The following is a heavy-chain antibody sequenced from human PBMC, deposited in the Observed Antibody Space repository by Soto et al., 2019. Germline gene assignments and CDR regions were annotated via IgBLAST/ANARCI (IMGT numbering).Heavy chain of an antibody. D-gene: IGHD3-22*01. CDR3: ARQRSGSDSSGYYYFDY. CDR2: IYPGDSDT. Sequence: LSCKGSGCGFVSSWIVWVPQMPWKGLEWMGIIYPGDSDTRYSPSFQGQVTISADKSISTAYLQWSSLKASDTAMYYCARQRSGSDSSGYYYFDYWGQGTLVTVSS. CDR1: GCGFVSSW. V-gene: IGHV5-51*01. J-gene: IGHJ4*02.